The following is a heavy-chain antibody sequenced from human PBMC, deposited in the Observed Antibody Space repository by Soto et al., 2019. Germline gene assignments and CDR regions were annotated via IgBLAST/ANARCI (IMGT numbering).Heavy chain of an antibody. D-gene: IGHD3-16*02. Sequence: QVQLVESGGGVVQPGRSLRLSCAASGFTFSSYGMHWVRQAPGKGLEWVAVIWYDGSNKDYADSVKGRFTISRDNSKNTLYLQMKSLSAEDTAVYYCARGDPRGPLITFGGVIVPGSAFDIWGQGTMVTVSS. CDR1: GFTFSSYG. J-gene: IGHJ3*02. CDR2: IWYDGSNK. V-gene: IGHV3-33*01. CDR3: ARGDPRGPLITFGGVIVPGSAFDI.